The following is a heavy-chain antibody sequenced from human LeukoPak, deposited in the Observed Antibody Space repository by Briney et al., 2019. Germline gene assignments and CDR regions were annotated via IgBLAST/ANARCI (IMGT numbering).Heavy chain of an antibody. D-gene: IGHD4-23*01. V-gene: IGHV4-31*03. Sequence: SETLSLTCTVSGGTISSGGYYWSWVRQHPGTGLEWIGYIYYSGSTYYNPSLKSRVTISVDTSKNQFSLKLSSVTAADTAVYYCARGSTVVWRHAFDIWGQGTMVTVSS. CDR3: ARGSTVVWRHAFDI. J-gene: IGHJ3*02. CDR2: IYYSGST. CDR1: GGTISSGGYY.